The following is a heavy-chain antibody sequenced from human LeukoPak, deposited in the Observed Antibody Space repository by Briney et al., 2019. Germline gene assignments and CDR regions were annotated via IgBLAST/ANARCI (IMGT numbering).Heavy chain of an antibody. CDR2: LSGSGTKT. D-gene: IGHD3-10*01. Sequence: GGSLRLSCVASGFTFSNYAMSWVRQAPGMGLEWVSALSGSGTKTYYADSMKGRFTISRDNSETTLYLQVNSLRAEDTAVYYCAKHPDVGSYYYFQHWGQGTLVTVSP. CDR1: GFTFSNYA. CDR3: AKHPDVGSYYYFQH. J-gene: IGHJ1*01. V-gene: IGHV3-23*01.